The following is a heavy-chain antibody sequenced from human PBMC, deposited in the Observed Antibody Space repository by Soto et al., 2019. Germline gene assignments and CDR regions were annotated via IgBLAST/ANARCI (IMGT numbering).Heavy chain of an antibody. J-gene: IGHJ4*02. CDR3: ARDPSRHGDGWGDY. D-gene: IGHD3-16*01. CDR1: GFTFSSYA. V-gene: IGHV3-30-3*01. CDR2: ISYDGSNK. Sequence: PGGSLRLSCAASGFTFSSYAMHWVRQAPGKGLEWVAVISYDGSNKYYADSVKGRFTISRDNSKNTLYLQMNSLRAEDTAVYYCARDPSRHGDGWGDYWGQGTLVTVSS.